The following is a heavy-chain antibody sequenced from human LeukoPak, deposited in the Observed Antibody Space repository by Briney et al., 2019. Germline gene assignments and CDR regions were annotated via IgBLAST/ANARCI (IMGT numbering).Heavy chain of an antibody. CDR1: GFTFSSYA. V-gene: IGHV3-23*01. CDR3: AGCAGPPRFYFDY. Sequence: GGSLRLSCAASGFTFSSYAMSWVRQAPGKGLEWVSLISGSGDKTYYADSVKGRFTISRDNSKNTLYLQVNSLRAEDTAVYYCAGCAGPPRFYFDYWGQGTLVTVSS. J-gene: IGHJ4*02. D-gene: IGHD3-3*01. CDR2: ISGSGDKT.